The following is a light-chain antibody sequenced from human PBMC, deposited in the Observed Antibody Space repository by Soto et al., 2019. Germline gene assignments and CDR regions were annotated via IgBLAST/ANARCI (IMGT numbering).Light chain of an antibody. J-gene: IGKJ5*01. CDR1: QGISSY. Sequence: QLTQSPSSLSASVGDRVAITCRASQGISSYLAWYQKKPGKAPNLLIYAASTLQSGVPSRFSGSGSGTDFTLTISSLQPEDFATYYCQQLNTYPITFXQGTRMEIK. CDR3: QQLNTYPIT. CDR2: AAS. V-gene: IGKV1-9*01.